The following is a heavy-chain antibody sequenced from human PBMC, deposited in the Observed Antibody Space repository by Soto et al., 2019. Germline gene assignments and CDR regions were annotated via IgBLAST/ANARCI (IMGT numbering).Heavy chain of an antibody. CDR3: ARDLLWFGAGGYDAFYI. Sequence: QVQLVQSGAEVKKPGASVKVSCKASGYTFTSYGISWVRQAPGQGLEWMGWISAYNGNTNYAQKLQGRVTMTTDTSTSTAYMELRSLRSDDTAVYYCARDLLWFGAGGYDAFYIWGQGTMVTVSS. V-gene: IGHV1-18*01. CDR2: ISAYNGNT. J-gene: IGHJ3*02. CDR1: GYTFTSYG. D-gene: IGHD3-10*01.